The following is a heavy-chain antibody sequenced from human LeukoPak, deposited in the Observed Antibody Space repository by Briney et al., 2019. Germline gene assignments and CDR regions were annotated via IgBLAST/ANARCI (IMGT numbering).Heavy chain of an antibody. V-gene: IGHV3-53*01. CDR2: IYSGGST. J-gene: IGHJ2*01. D-gene: IGHD1-26*01. Sequence: GGSLRLSCAASGFTVSSNYMSWVRQAPGKGLEWVSVIYSGGSTYYADSVKGRFTISRDNSKNTLYLQMNSLRAEDTAVYYCARSTQVVGWCFDLWGRGTLVTVSS. CDR3: ARSTQVVGWCFDL. CDR1: GFTVSSNY.